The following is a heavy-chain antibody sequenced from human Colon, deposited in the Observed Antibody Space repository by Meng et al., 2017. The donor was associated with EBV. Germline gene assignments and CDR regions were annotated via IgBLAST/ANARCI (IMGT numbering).Heavy chain of an antibody. CDR2: IYYSGSA. CDR1: GGSISSGGYS. Sequence: QLQLQESGSGLVKPSEXLSLTCAVPGGSISSGGYSWHWIRQPPGKGLQWIGYIYYSGSAFYNPSLKSRVTLSVDRSKNQFSLNLSSVTAADTAVYYCARGAYFDYWGQGTLVTVSS. J-gene: IGHJ4*02. V-gene: IGHV4-30-2*01. CDR3: ARGAYFDY.